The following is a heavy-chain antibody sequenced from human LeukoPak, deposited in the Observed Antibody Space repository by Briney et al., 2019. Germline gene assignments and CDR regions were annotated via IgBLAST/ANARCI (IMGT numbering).Heavy chain of an antibody. CDR2: ISGSGGDT. CDR1: GFTFSSYA. J-gene: IGHJ4*02. CDR3: AKGRISGDAGLDY. Sequence: GESLRLSCAASGFTFSSYAMSWVRQAPGKGLEWVSSISGSGGDTYYGDSVKGRFTISRDNSKNTLYLQVSSLRAEDTAVFYCAKGRISGDAGLDYWGQGTLVTVSS. V-gene: IGHV3-23*01. D-gene: IGHD6-13*01.